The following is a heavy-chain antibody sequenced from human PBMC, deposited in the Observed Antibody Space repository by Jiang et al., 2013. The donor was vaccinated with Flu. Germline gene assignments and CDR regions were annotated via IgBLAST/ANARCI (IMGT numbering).Heavy chain of an antibody. CDR2: INHSGST. D-gene: IGHD2-2*02. V-gene: IGHV4-34*01. Sequence: LLKPSETLSLTCAVYGGSFSGYYWSWIRQPPGKGLEWIGEINHSGSTNYNPSLKSRVTISVDTSKNQFSLKLSSVTAADTAVYYCATSSSTSCYTSWGQGTLVTVSS. CDR3: ATSSSTSCYTS. CDR1: GGSFSGYY. J-gene: IGHJ5*02.